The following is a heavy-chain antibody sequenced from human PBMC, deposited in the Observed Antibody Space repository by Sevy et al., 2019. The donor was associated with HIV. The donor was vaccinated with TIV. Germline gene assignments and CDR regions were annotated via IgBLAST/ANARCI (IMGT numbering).Heavy chain of an antibody. CDR2: IYYNGQI. Sequence: SETLSLTCTVSGGSITSLYWNWIRQPPGKGLEWIANIYYNGQINYNPSLKGRVTLSLETSKNQFSLRLSSVTAADTAMYYCAGENAWGRGYSWGQGTLVTVSS. CDR3: AGENAWGRGYS. D-gene: IGHD1-26*01. CDR1: GGSITSLY. J-gene: IGHJ4*02. V-gene: IGHV4-59*08.